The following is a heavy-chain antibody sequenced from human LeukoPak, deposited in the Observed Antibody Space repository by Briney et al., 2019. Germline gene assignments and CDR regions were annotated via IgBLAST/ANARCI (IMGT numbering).Heavy chain of an antibody. CDR2: FYHSGRT. V-gene: IGHV4-59*08. CDR3: ARPGYSGPDVLT. Sequence: SETLSLTCSVSRDSFNYYYWRWIRQPPARGVEWIGYFYHSGRTTYDISLEGRDNISLDKTRNHYSLELATVNAADTGVSCCARPGYSGPDVLTWGHRTLV. CDR1: RDSFNYYY. J-gene: IGHJ4*03. D-gene: IGHD5-12*01.